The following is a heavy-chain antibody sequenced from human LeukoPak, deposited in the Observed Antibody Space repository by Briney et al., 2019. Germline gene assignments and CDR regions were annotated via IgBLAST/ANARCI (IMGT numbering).Heavy chain of an antibody. J-gene: IGHJ6*03. D-gene: IGHD2-2*01. CDR3: ARRKVVPAANGYDYMDV. Sequence: GSLRLSCAASGFTFSDYYMSWIRQPPGKGLEWIGYIYYSGSTNYNPSLKSRVTISVDTSKNQFSLKLSSVTAADTAVYYCARRKVVPAANGYDYMDVWGKGTTVTVSS. CDR1: GFTFSDYY. V-gene: IGHV4-59*08. CDR2: IYYSGST.